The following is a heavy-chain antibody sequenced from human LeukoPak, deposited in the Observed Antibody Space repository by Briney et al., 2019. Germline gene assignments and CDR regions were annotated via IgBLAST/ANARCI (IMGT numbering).Heavy chain of an antibody. CDR3: ARVKYSYGYGLN. D-gene: IGHD5-18*01. J-gene: IGHJ4*02. CDR2: IYHSGST. V-gene: IGHV4-38-2*01. Sequence: GSLRLSCAASGFTVSSNYMSWVRQAPGKGLEWIGTIYHSGSTYYNPSLKSRVTISVDTSKNQFSLKLSSVTAADTAVYYCARVKYSYGYGLNWGQGTLVTVSS. CDR1: GFTVSSNY.